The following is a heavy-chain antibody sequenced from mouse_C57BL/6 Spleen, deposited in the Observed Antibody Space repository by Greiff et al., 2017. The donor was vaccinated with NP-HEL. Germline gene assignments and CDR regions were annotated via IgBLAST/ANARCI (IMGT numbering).Heavy chain of an antibody. D-gene: IGHD1-1*01. CDR2: ILPGSGST. V-gene: IGHV1-9*01. Sequence: QVQLKQSGAELMKPGASVKLSCKATGYTFPGYWIEWVKQRPGHGLEWIGEILPGSGSTNYNEKFKGKATFTADTSSNTAYMQLSSLTTEDSAIYYCASLTPVVASHWGQGTLVTVSA. CDR3: ASLTPVVASH. CDR1: GYTFPGYW. J-gene: IGHJ3*01.